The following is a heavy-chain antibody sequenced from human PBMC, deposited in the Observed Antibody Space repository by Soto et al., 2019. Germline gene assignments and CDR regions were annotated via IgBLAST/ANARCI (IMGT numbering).Heavy chain of an antibody. CDR1: GLIFSDYH. CDR2: IRRKANSYTT. V-gene: IGHV3-72*01. D-gene: IGHD6-19*01. CDR3: AMLFGWSGGSNDMDV. J-gene: IGHJ6*02. Sequence: EVQLVESGGGLVQPGGSLRLSCAASGLIFSDYHMDWVRQAPGKGLEWVGRIRRKANSYTTEYAASVKGRFTISRDDSKTSLYLQMNSLTTEDTAVYYCAMLFGWSGGSNDMDVWGQGTTVTVSS.